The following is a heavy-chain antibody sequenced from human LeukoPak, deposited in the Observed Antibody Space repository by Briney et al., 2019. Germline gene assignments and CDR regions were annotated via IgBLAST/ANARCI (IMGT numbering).Heavy chain of an antibody. D-gene: IGHD6-13*01. J-gene: IGHJ4*02. CDR3: ARVEDSSSWYPDY. Sequence: PGGSLRLSCAASGFTFSSYGMHWVRQAPGKGLEWVAVISYDGSNKYYADSVKGRFTISRDNAKNSLYLQMNSLRAEDTAVYYCARVEDSSSWYPDYWGQGTLVTVSS. V-gene: IGHV3-30*03. CDR1: GFTFSSYG. CDR2: ISYDGSNK.